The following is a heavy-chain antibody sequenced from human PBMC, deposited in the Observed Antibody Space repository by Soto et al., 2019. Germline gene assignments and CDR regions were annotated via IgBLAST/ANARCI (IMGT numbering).Heavy chain of an antibody. J-gene: IGHJ4*02. CDR2: ITWNSRVL. CDR3: AKGRYDFWSPYYFDT. CDR1: GLNFDDFA. V-gene: IGHV3-9*01. D-gene: IGHD3-3*01. Sequence: GGSLRLSCVGTGLNFDDFAMHWVRQAPGKGLEWVSGITWNSRVLAYADSVKGRFTISRDNARNSLYLQMDSLRDEDTALYYCAKGRYDFWSPYYFDTCVKGALVTVSS.